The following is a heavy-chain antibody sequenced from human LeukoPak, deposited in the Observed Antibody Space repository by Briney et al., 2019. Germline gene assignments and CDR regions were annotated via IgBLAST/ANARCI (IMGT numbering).Heavy chain of an antibody. V-gene: IGHV3-23*01. J-gene: IGHJ4*02. CDR2: ISGSGGST. Sequence: PGGSLRLSCAASGFTFSSYSMNWVRQAPGKGLEWVSAISGSGGSTYYADSVKGRFTISRDNSENTLYLQMNSLRAEDTAVYYCAKAAARYYDFWSGYDYWGQGTLVTVSS. CDR1: GFTFSSYS. D-gene: IGHD3-3*01. CDR3: AKAAARYYDFWSGYDY.